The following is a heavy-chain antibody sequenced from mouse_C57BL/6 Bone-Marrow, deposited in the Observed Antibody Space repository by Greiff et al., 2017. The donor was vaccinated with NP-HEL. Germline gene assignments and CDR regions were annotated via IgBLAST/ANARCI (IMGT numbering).Heavy chain of an antibody. CDR3: ARPIYYGSSYFDY. V-gene: IGHV1-55*01. CDR2: IYPGSGST. CDR1: GYTFTSYW. Sequence: VQLQQPGAELVKPGASVKMSCKASGYTFTSYWITWVKQRPGQGLEWIGDIYPGSGSTNYNEKFKSKATLTVDTSSSTAYMQLSSLISEDSAVYYCARPIYYGSSYFDYWGQGTTLTVSS. D-gene: IGHD1-1*01. J-gene: IGHJ2*01.